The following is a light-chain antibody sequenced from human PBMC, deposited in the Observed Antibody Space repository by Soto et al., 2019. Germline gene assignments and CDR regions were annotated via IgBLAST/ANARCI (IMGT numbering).Light chain of an antibody. CDR3: QQYSGT. J-gene: IGKJ1*01. V-gene: IGKV1-5*01. CDR1: QSISSW. CDR2: DAS. Sequence: DIQMTQSPSTLSASVGDRVTITCRASQSISSWLDWYQQKPGKAPKLLIYDASSLESGVPSRFSGSGSGTEFTLTISNLQPDDFATYYCQQYSGTFGQGTKGEI.